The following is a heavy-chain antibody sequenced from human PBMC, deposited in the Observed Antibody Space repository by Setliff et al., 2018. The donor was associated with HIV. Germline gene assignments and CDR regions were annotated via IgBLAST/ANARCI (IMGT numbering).Heavy chain of an antibody. CDR2: IDPNSGDT. V-gene: IGHV1-2*02. CDR1: GYTFSAHY. Sequence: ASVKVSCKTSGYTFSAHYIHWVRQAPGQGLEWMGWIDPNSGDTNYAQKFQGRATMARDTSISPAYMELNRLTSDDTALYYCVKGAGGYYDYWSQGALVTVSS. CDR3: VKGAGGYYDY. D-gene: IGHD2-15*01. J-gene: IGHJ4*02.